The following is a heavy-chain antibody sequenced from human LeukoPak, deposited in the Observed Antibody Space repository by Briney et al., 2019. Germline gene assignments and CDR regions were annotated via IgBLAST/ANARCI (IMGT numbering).Heavy chain of an antibody. Sequence: GGSLRLSCAASVFTFSSYWMSWVRQAPGKGLEWVANIKQDGSEKYYVDSVKGRFTISRDNAKNSLYLQMNSLRAEDTAVYYCARDQRYCSSSSCPWEPFDYWGQGTLVTVSS. J-gene: IGHJ4*02. D-gene: IGHD2-2*01. CDR3: ARDQRYCSSSSCPWEPFDY. CDR2: IKQDGSEK. V-gene: IGHV3-7*05. CDR1: VFTFSSYW.